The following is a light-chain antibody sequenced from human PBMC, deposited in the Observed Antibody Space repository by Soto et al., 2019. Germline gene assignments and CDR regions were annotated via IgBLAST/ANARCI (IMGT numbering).Light chain of an antibody. CDR2: DAS. CDR1: RDIRKY. V-gene: IGKV1-33*01. J-gene: IGKJ4*01. Sequence: DIQMTQSPSSLSASVGDRVTITCQASRDIRKYLNWYQQKPGKAPKLLIYDASNLETVVTSRFSGSVSGTDFTFTISSLQSEDIATYYCQQYHTLVSFGGGTKVEIK. CDR3: QQYHTLVS.